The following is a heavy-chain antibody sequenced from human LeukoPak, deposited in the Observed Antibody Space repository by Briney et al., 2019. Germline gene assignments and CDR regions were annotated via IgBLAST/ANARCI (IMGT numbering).Heavy chain of an antibody. D-gene: IGHD6-19*01. CDR3: ARDQPSSGWSFDY. Sequence: GGSLRLSCAASGFTFSSYGMHWVRQAPGKGLEWVAVIWYDGSNKYYADSVKGRFTISRDNSKNTLYLQMNSLTAEDTAVYYCARDQPSSGWSFDYWGQGTLVTASS. CDR1: GFTFSSYG. V-gene: IGHV3-33*01. CDR2: IWYDGSNK. J-gene: IGHJ4*02.